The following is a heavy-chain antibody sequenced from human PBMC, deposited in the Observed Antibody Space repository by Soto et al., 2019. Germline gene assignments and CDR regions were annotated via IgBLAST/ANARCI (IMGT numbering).Heavy chain of an antibody. CDR1: GGSISRGGYY. J-gene: IGHJ5*02. V-gene: IGHV4-31*03. Sequence: TLSLTCTVSGGSISRGGYYWTWIRQHPGRGLEWIGSIYYTGSTYYNPSLKSRVTMSVDTSKNQFSLNLSSVTAADTAVYYCARGYSNRPNWFDPWGQGTLVTVSS. CDR2: IYYTGST. D-gene: IGHD4-4*01. CDR3: ARGYSNRPNWFDP.